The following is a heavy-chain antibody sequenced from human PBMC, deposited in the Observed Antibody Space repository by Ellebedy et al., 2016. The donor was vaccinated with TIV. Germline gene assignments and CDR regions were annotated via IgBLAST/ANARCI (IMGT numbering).Heavy chain of an antibody. J-gene: IGHJ6*02. CDR2: ISYDGSHK. Sequence: GGSLRLSXAASGFPFSNCAMHWVRQAPGKGLEWVAAISYDGSHKYYADSVKGRFTISRDNSNNTLCLQMNSLRGEDTAVYYCAKDIGTMYYYGMDVWGQGTTVTVSS. V-gene: IGHV3-30*18. D-gene: IGHD1-1*01. CDR1: GFPFSNCA. CDR3: AKDIGTMYYYGMDV.